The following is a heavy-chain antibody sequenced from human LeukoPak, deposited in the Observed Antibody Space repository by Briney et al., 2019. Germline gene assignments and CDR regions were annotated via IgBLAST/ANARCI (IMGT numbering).Heavy chain of an antibody. Sequence: SETLSLTCTVSGGSISSSSYYWGWIRQPPGKGREWIGSIYYSGSTYYNPSLKSRVTISVDTSKNQFSLKLSSVTAADTAVYYCARDRSSGWYDYWGQGTLVTVSS. CDR2: IYYSGST. V-gene: IGHV4-39*07. J-gene: IGHJ4*02. CDR3: ARDRSSGWYDY. D-gene: IGHD6-19*01. CDR1: GGSISSSSYY.